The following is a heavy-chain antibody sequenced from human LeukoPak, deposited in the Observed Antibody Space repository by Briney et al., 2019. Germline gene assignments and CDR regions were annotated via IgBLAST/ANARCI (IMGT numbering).Heavy chain of an antibody. CDR3: AVELPGYCSGGSCSDFDY. CDR2: MNPNSGNT. J-gene: IGHJ4*02. Sequence: ASVKVSCKASGYTFTSYDINWARQATGQGLEWMGWMNPNSGNTNYAQKFQERVTITRDMSTSTAYMELSSLRSEDTAVYYCAVELPGYCSGGSCSDFDYWGQGTLVTVSS. V-gene: IGHV1-8*01. D-gene: IGHD2-15*01. CDR1: GYTFTSYD.